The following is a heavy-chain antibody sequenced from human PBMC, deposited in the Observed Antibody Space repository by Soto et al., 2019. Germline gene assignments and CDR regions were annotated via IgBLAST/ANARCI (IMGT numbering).Heavy chain of an antibody. J-gene: IGHJ4*02. CDR2: INSDGSST. CDR3: ARGYSGYGYYFDY. Sequence: QPGGSLRLSCAASGFTFSSYWMHWVRQAPGKGLVWVSRINSDGSSTSYADSVKGRFTISRDNAKNTLYLQMNSLRAEDTAVYYCARGYSGYGYYFDYWGQGTLVTVSS. CDR1: GFTFSSYW. V-gene: IGHV3-74*01. D-gene: IGHD3-22*01.